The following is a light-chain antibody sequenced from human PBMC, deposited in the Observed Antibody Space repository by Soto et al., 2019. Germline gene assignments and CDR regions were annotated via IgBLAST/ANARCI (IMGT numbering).Light chain of an antibody. J-gene: IGKJ5*01. CDR1: QSVNSN. CDR3: QQYYDWPIT. Sequence: MVMTQAPATLSVSPGERATLSYRASQSVNSNLSWYQQKPGQAPRLLMYGASTRATGIPARFSGSGSGTEFTLTISSLQSEDFAVYYCQQYYDWPITFGQGTRLEIK. CDR2: GAS. V-gene: IGKV3-15*01.